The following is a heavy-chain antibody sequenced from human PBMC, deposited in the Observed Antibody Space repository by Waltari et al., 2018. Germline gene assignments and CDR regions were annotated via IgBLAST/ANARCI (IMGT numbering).Heavy chain of an antibody. J-gene: IGHJ3*02. CDR1: GGSFSSSSYY. D-gene: IGHD4-17*01. V-gene: IGHV4-39*07. CDR3: ARGLTTVTTWAFDI. CDR2: NYYSGST. Sequence: QLQLQESGPGLVKPSETLSLTCTVSGGSFSSSSYYWGWFRQPPGKGLEWIGSNYYSGSTYYNPSLKSRVTISVDTSKNQFSLKLSSVTAADTAVYYCARGLTTVTTWAFDIWGQGTMVTVSS.